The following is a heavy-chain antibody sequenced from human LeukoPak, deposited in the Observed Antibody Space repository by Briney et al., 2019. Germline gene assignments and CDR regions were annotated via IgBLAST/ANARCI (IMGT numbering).Heavy chain of an antibody. J-gene: IGHJ4*02. D-gene: IGHD2-15*01. CDR3: ARVGGPYYFDY. Sequence: PSETLSLTCAVYGGSFSGYYWSWIRQPPGKGLEWIGYIYYSGSTNYNPSLKSRVTISVDTSKNQFSLKLSSVTAADTAVYYCARVGGPYYFDYWGQGTLVTVSS. CDR2: IYYSGST. V-gene: IGHV4-59*01. CDR1: GGSFSGYY.